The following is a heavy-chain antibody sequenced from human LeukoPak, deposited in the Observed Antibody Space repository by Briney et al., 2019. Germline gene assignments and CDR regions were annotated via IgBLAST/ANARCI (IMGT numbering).Heavy chain of an antibody. CDR2: MNPNSGNT. J-gene: IGHJ6*02. Sequence: ASVKVSCKASGYTFTSYDINWVRQATGQGLEWMGWMNPNSGNTGYAQKFQGRVTITRNTSISTAYMELSSLRSEDTAVYYCARVSHCSSTSCSAYYYYYGMDVWGQGTTVTVSS. CDR1: GYTFTSYD. D-gene: IGHD2-2*01. V-gene: IGHV1-8*03. CDR3: ARVSHCSSTSCSAYYYYYGMDV.